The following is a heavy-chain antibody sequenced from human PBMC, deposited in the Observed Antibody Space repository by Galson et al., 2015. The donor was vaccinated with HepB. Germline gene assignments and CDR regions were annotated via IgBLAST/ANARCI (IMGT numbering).Heavy chain of an antibody. Sequence: SLRLSCAGSGFIFRHHAMAWIRQAPGKGLEWVSVINGRGPTRSYSDAVKGRFSISRDNSKDTVFLQMANLRAEDTAVYYCVKEGSWFGGDWFDPWGQGALVTVS. J-gene: IGHJ5*02. CDR2: INGRGPTR. CDR3: VKEGSWFGGDWFDP. D-gene: IGHD3-16*01. CDR1: GFIFRHHA. V-gene: IGHV3-23*03.